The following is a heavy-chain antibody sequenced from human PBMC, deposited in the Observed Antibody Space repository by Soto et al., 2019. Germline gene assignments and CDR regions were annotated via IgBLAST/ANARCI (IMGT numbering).Heavy chain of an antibody. CDR2: VYARGAT. CDR1: GASITSYY. Sequence: SETLSLTCSVSGASITSYYWSWIRQSAGEGLQWIGRVYARGATNYNPSLKSRVTISGDTSKNQFSLKLTSVTAADTAVYYCARSSGDDFFYCGMDVWGHGTTVTVSS. D-gene: IGHD4-17*01. J-gene: IGHJ6*02. V-gene: IGHV4-59*10. CDR3: ARSSGDDFFYCGMDV.